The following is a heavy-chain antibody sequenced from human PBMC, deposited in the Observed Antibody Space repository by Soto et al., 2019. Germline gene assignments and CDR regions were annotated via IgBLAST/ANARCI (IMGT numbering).Heavy chain of an antibody. V-gene: IGHV3-21*06. CDR1: GFTFTRYS. J-gene: IGHJ4*02. CDR2: ISSTTNYI. CDR3: ARESGDLTSNFDY. Sequence: GGSLRLSCAASGFTFTRYSMNWVRQAPGKGLEWVSSISSTTNYIYYGDSMKGRFTISRDNGKNSLYLEMHSLRAEDTAVYYCARESGDLTSNFDYWGQGTLVTVSS. D-gene: IGHD3-10*01.